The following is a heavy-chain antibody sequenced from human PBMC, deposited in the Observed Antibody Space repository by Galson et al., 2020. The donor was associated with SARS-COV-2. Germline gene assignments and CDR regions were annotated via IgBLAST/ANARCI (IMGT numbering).Heavy chain of an antibody. D-gene: IGHD7-27*01. CDR3: ARHLAGDPGAFDI. Sequence: HGEYLKISCKGSGYSFTSYWISLVRQMPGKGLEWMGRIDPSDSYTNYSPSFQGHVTISADKSISTAYLQWSSLKASDTAMYYCARHLAGDPGAFDIWGQGTMVTVSS. V-gene: IGHV5-10-1*01. J-gene: IGHJ3*02. CDR2: IDPSDSYT. CDR1: GYSFTSYW.